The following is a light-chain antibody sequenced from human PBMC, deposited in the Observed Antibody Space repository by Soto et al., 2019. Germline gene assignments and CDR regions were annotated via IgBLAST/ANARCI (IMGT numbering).Light chain of an antibody. V-gene: IGKV3-15*01. CDR2: GAV. Sequence: EVVMTQSPVTLSVSPGERATLSCRASQSVGGDLAWYQQTPGQTPRLLIYGAVTRATGVAARFSGAGSGTEFTLTVDNLQSEDVAIYYCQQYNAWPRTFGQGTKLEI. CDR1: QSVGGD. J-gene: IGKJ2*01. CDR3: QQYNAWPRT.